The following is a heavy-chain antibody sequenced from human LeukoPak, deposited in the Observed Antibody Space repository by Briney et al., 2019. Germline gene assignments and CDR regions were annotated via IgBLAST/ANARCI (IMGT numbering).Heavy chain of an antibody. V-gene: IGHV4-59*08. CDR3: ARVDYGSGSADY. J-gene: IGHJ4*02. Sequence: PSETLSLTCTVSGGSIGSYYWSWIRQPPGKGLEWIGNIYYSGSTNYNPSLKSRVTISVDTSKNQFSLKLSSVTAADTAVYYCARVDYGSGSADYWGQGTLVTVSS. CDR1: GGSIGSYY. CDR2: IYYSGST. D-gene: IGHD3-10*01.